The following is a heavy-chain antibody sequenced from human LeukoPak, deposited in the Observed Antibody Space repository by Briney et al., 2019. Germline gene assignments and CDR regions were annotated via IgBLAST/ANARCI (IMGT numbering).Heavy chain of an antibody. CDR3: AKTNGYYDL. CDR2: ISGSGGNT. V-gene: IGHV3-23*01. D-gene: IGHD3-22*01. Sequence: GGSLRLSCVASGFIFGDYSMNWVRQAPGKGLEWVSSISGSGGNTYYADSVKGRFTISRDNSKSTMYLQMNGLRAEDTAVYHCAKTNGYYDLWGQGTLVTVSS. J-gene: IGHJ4*02. CDR1: GFIFGDYS.